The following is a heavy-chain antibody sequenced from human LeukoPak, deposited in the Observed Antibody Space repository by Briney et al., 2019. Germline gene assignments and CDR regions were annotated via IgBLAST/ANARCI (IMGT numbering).Heavy chain of an antibody. J-gene: IGHJ2*01. V-gene: IGHV3-74*01. Sequence: GGSVRLSCAASGFTFTSHWMHWVRQTPGKGLVWVSRVNNDGSGTSYVDSVKGRFIISRDNAKNTVFLQMDSLRVEDTAVYHCAKNWGTFSWFFDLWGRGTLVTVSS. CDR3: AKNWGTFSWFFDL. CDR2: VNNDGSGT. D-gene: IGHD7-27*01. CDR1: GFTFTSHW.